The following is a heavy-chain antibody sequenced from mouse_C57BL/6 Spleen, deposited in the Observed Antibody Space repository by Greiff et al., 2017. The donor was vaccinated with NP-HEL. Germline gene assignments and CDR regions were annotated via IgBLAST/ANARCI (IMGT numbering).Heavy chain of an antibody. V-gene: IGHV7-3*01. D-gene: IGHD2-4*01. J-gene: IGHJ3*01. CDR2: IRNKANGYTT. CDR1: GFTFTDYY. CDR3: ASPYDYDEVWFAY. Sequence: DVMLVESGGGLVQPGGSLSLSCAASGFTFTDYYMSWVRQPPGKALEWLGFIRNKANGYTTEYSASVKGRFTISRDNSQSILYLQMNALRAEDSATYYCASPYDYDEVWFAYWGQGTLVTVSA.